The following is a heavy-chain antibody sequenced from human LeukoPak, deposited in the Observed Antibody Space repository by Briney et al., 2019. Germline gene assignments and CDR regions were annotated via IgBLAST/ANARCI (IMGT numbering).Heavy chain of an antibody. CDR2: IYYSGST. V-gene: IGHV4-31*03. J-gene: IGHJ4*02. D-gene: IGHD3-10*01. CDR3: ARVMYPNYYGSGSYYTD. Sequence: PSQTLSLTCTVSGGSISSGGYYWSWIRQHPGKGLEWIGYIYYSGSTYYNPSLKSRVTISVDTSKNQFSLKLSSVTVADTAVYYCARVMYPNYYGSGSYYTDWDQGTLVTVSS. CDR1: GGSISSGGYY.